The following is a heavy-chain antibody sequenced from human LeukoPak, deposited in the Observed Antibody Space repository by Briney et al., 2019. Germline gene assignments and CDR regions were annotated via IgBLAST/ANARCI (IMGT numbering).Heavy chain of an antibody. Sequence: GGSLRLSCAASGFTFSSYAMSWVRQAPGKGLEWVSAISGSGGSTYYADSVKGRFTSSRDNSKNTLYLQMNSLRAEDTAVYYCAKDHPRITIFGVVIAPDVWGQGTTVTVSS. CDR2: ISGSGGST. D-gene: IGHD3-3*01. J-gene: IGHJ6*02. V-gene: IGHV3-23*01. CDR3: AKDHPRITIFGVVIAPDV. CDR1: GFTFSSYA.